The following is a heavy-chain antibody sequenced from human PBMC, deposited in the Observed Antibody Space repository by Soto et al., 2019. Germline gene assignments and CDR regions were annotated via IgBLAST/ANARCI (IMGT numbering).Heavy chain of an antibody. V-gene: IGHV3-30*18. CDR1: GFTFSSYG. CDR3: AKDTTGAYCSSTSCSVGPSL. CDR2: ISYDGSNK. Sequence: GGSLRLSCAASGFTFSSYGMHWVRQAPGKGLEWVAVISYDGSNKYYADSVKGRFTISRDNSKNTLYLQMNSLRAEDTAVYYCAKDTTGAYCSSTSCSVGPSLWGQGTMVTVSS. J-gene: IGHJ3*01. D-gene: IGHD2-2*01.